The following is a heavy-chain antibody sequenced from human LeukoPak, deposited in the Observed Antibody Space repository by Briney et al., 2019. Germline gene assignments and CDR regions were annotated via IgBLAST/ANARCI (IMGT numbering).Heavy chain of an antibody. V-gene: IGHV1-46*01. CDR2: INPSGGST. Sequence: ASVKVSCKPSGYTFTRYSVHWVRQAPGQGLEWMGIINPSGGSTSYAQKFQGRVTMTRDTSTSTVYMELSSLRSDDTAIYYCARHSHMDVWGEGTTVTVSS. CDR1: GYTFTRYS. CDR3: ARHSHMDV. D-gene: IGHD2-21*01. J-gene: IGHJ6*04.